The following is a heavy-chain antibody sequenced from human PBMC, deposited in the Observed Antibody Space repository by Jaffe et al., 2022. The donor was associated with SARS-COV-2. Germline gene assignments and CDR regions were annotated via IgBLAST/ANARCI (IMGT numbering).Heavy chain of an antibody. V-gene: IGHV2-5*02. CDR3: AHRMVGATNRYFDY. D-gene: IGHD1-26*01. CDR1: GFSLSTSGVG. J-gene: IGHJ4*02. CDR2: IYWDDDK. Sequence: QITLKESGPTLVKPTQTLTLTCTFSGFSLSTSGVGVGWIRQPPGKALEWLALIYWDDDKRYSPSLKSRLTITKDTPKNQVVLTMTNMDPVDTATYYCAHRMVGATNRYFDYWGQGTLVTVSS.